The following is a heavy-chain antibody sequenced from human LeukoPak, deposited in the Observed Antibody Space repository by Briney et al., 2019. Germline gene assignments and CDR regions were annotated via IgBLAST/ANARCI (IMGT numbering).Heavy chain of an antibody. CDR2: IIPIFGTA. CDR3: AREYSSGWYLGWFDY. D-gene: IGHD6-19*01. V-gene: IGHV1-69*06. J-gene: IGHJ4*02. CDR1: GYTFTNYG. Sequence: SVKVSCKASGYTFTNYGLSWVRQAPGQGLEWMGGIIPIFGTANYAQKFQGRVTITADKSTSTAYMELSSLRSEDTAVYYCAREYSSGWYLGWFDYWGQGTLVTVSS.